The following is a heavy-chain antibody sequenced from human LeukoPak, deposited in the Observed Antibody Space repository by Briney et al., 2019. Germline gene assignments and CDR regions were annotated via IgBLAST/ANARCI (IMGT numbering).Heavy chain of an antibody. J-gene: IGHJ4*02. D-gene: IGHD2-2*01. V-gene: IGHV3-30-3*01. CDR3: AKDYCSSTSCYGIDY. Sequence: QPGRSLILSCAASGFTFSSYAMHWVRQAPGKGLEWVAVISYDGSNKYYADSVKGRFTISRDNSKNTLYLQMNSLRAEDTAVYYCAKDYCSSTSCYGIDYWGQGTLVTVSS. CDR1: GFTFSSYA. CDR2: ISYDGSNK.